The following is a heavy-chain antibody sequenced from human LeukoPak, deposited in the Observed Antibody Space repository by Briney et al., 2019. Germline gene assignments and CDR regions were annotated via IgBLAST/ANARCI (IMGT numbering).Heavy chain of an antibody. D-gene: IGHD3-3*01. Sequence: EASVKVSCKASGYTFTGYYMHWVRQAPGQGLEWMGWINPNSGGTNYAQKFQGRVTMTRDTSISTAYMELSRLRSDDTAVYYCALTYYDFWSGYLYYYYYMDVWGKGTTVTVSS. J-gene: IGHJ6*03. CDR1: GYTFTGYY. CDR3: ALTYYDFWSGYLYYYYYMDV. V-gene: IGHV1-2*02. CDR2: INPNSGGT.